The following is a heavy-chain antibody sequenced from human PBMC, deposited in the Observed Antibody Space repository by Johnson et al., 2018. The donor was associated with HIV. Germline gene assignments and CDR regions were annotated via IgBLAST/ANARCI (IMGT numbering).Heavy chain of an antibody. J-gene: IGHJ3*02. D-gene: IGHD6-19*01. CDR2: INYNGGST. V-gene: IGHV3-20*04. CDR3: AKVFKVRVAGAFDI. CDR1: GFTFDEYG. Sequence: VQLVESGGGVVRPGGSLRVSCTASGFTFDEYGMSWVRQAPGKGMEWVSGINYNGGSTGSADSGGDRFSISRDNAKNSLYLQMDSLRAEDTAMYYCAKVFKVRVAGAFDIWGQGTMVTVSS.